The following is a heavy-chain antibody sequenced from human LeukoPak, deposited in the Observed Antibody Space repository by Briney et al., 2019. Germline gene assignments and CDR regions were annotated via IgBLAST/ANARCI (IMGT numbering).Heavy chain of an antibody. V-gene: IGHV3-23*01. Sequence: HPGGSLRLSCAASGFTFSSYAMSWVRQAPGKGLEWVSAISGSGGSTYYADSVKGRFTISRDNSKNTLYLQMNSLRAEDTAVYYCAKGALRYFDWLPYYWGQGTLVTVSS. CDR2: ISGSGGST. CDR3: AKGALRYFDWLPYY. CDR1: GFTFSSYA. J-gene: IGHJ4*02. D-gene: IGHD3-9*01.